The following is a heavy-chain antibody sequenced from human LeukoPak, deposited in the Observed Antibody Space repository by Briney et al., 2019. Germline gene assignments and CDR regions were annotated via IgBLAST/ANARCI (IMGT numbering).Heavy chain of an antibody. CDR3: ARESLYYDFWSGLLGD. D-gene: IGHD3-3*01. Sequence: KSSETLSLTCTVSGGSISSSSYYWGWIRQPPGKGLEWIGSIYYSGSTYYNPSLKSRVTISVDTSKNQFSLKLSSVTAADTAVYYCARESLYYDFWSGLLGDWGQGTLVTVSS. V-gene: IGHV4-39*07. CDR1: GGSISSSSYY. J-gene: IGHJ4*02. CDR2: IYYSGST.